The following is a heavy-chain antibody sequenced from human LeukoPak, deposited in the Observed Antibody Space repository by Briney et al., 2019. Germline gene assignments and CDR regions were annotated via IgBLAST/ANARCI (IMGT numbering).Heavy chain of an antibody. J-gene: IGHJ4*02. D-gene: IGHD6-19*01. CDR1: GYTFTSYG. V-gene: IGHV1-69*13. Sequence: ASVKVSCKASGYTFTSYGISWVRQAPGQGLEWMGGIIPIFGTANYAQKFQGRVTITADESTSTAYMELSSLRSEDTAVYYCARAHSSGWYFDYWGQGTLVTVSS. CDR2: IIPIFGTA. CDR3: ARAHSSGWYFDY.